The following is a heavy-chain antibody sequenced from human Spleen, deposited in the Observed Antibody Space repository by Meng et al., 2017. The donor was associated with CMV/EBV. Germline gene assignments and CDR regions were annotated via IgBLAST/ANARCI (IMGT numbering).Heavy chain of an antibody. CDR3: ARGRDDWFDP. CDR1: AFTFNTYS. J-gene: IGHJ5*02. CDR2: ISSSSSTI. Sequence: GESLKISCAASAFTFNTYSMNWVRQAPGKGLEWVSYISSSSSTIYYADSVKGRFTISRDNAKNSLYLQMNSLRAEDTAVYYCARGRDDWFDPWGQGTLVTVSS. D-gene: IGHD2-15*01. V-gene: IGHV3-48*04.